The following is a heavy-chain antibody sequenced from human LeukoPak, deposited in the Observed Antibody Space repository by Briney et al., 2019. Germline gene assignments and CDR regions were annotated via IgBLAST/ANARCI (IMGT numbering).Heavy chain of an antibody. CDR1: GFTSSSYG. CDR3: ARAGVDTAMVRPMYYMDV. CDR2: IWYDGSNK. Sequence: PGRSLRLSCAASGFTSSSYGMHWVRQAPGKGLEWVAVIWYDGSNKYYADSVKGRFTISRDNSKNTLYLQMNSLRAEDTAVYYCARAGVDTAMVRPMYYMDVWGKGTTVTVSS. V-gene: IGHV3-33*01. D-gene: IGHD5-18*01. J-gene: IGHJ6*03.